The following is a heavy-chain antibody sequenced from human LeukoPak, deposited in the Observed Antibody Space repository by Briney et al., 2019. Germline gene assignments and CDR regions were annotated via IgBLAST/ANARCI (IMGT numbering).Heavy chain of an antibody. CDR3: AGLVGRYSSGLYYYYFDY. CDR1: GDSINSLDL. J-gene: IGHJ4*02. D-gene: IGHD3-22*01. V-gene: IGHV4-4*02. CDR2: MYLSGTT. Sequence: SETLSLTCTVSGDSINSLDLWSWVRQPPGKGLEWIGEMYLSGTTHSDPSVKSRVTISIDKSKNQFFLNLSSVTAADTAVYYCAGLVGRYSSGLYYYYFDYWGQGTLVTASS.